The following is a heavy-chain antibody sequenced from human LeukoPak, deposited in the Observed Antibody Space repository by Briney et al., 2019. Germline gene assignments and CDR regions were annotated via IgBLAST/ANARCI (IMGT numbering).Heavy chain of an antibody. J-gene: IGHJ6*02. CDR1: GFTFDDYA. D-gene: IGHD3-10*01. CDR2: ISGDGGST. CDR3: AKDMVRDIRGLSAAYYYYYGMDV. Sequence: PGGSPRLSCAASGFTFDDYAMHWVRHAPGKGLEWVSLISGDGGSTYYADSVKGRFTISRDNSKNSLYLQMNSLRTEDTALYYCAKDMVRDIRGLSAAYYYYYGMDVWGQGATVTVSS. V-gene: IGHV3-43*02.